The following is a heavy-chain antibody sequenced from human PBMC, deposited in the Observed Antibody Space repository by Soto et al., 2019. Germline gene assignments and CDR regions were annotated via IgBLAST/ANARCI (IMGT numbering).Heavy chain of an antibody. CDR3: ATAEVDY. V-gene: IGHV3-74*01. CDR2: MTSDGSTT. J-gene: IGHJ4*02. Sequence: EVQLVESGGGLVQPGGSLRLSCAASGFNFGSSWMHWVRQAPGKGLQWVSRMTSDGSTTDYADSVKGRFTVSRDNGNYTLYRQMNSLRAEDTAVYYCATAEVDYWGPGTLVTVSS. CDR1: GFNFGSSW.